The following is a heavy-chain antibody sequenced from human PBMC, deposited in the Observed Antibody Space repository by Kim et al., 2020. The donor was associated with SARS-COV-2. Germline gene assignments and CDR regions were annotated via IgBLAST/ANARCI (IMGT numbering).Heavy chain of an antibody. J-gene: IGHJ6*02. D-gene: IGHD1-26*01. Sequence: GGSLRLSCAASGFTFGDYAMHWVRQAPGRGLEWVSGISWDSAFIGYGDSVKGRFTISRDNAKNSLYLQMNSLRPEDTAFYYCAKGLGGYYYSTMDVWGQGTTVTVSS. V-gene: IGHV3-9*01. CDR3: AKGLGGYYYSTMDV. CDR1: GFTFGDYA. CDR2: ISWDSAFI.